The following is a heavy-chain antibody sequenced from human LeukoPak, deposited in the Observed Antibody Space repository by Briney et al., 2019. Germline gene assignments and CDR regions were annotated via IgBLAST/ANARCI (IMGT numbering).Heavy chain of an antibody. CDR1: GFTLSNYW. D-gene: IGHD1-26*01. Sequence: GGSLRLSCSASGFTLSNYWIHWVRQAPGKGLEWVSSISSSSSYIYYADSVKGRFTISRDNAKNSLYLQMNSLRAEDTAVYYCARVIVIVGAPALDYWGQGTLVTVSS. CDR3: ARVIVIVGAPALDY. V-gene: IGHV3-21*01. CDR2: ISSSSSYI. J-gene: IGHJ4*02.